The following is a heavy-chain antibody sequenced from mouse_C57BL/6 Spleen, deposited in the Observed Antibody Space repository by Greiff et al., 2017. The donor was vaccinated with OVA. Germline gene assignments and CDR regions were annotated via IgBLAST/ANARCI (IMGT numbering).Heavy chain of an antibody. CDR1: GYSFTGYY. J-gene: IGHJ1*03. Sequence: VQLQQSGPELVKPGASVKISCEASGYSFTGYYMNWVKQSPEKSLEWIGEINPSTGGTTYNQKFKAKATLTVDKSSSTAYMQLKSLTSEDSAVYYCARRGSSGLWYFDVWGTGTTVTVSS. CDR2: INPSTGGT. CDR3: ARRGSSGLWYFDV. V-gene: IGHV1-42*01. D-gene: IGHD3-1*01.